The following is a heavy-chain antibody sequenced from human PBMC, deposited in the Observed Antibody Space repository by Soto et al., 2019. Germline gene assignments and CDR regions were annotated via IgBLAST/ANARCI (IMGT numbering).Heavy chain of an antibody. V-gene: IGHV4-4*07. CDR2: IYTSGST. CDR3: AREISSGWYQCYFDY. J-gene: IGHJ4*02. Sequence: PSETLSLTCTVSGGSISSYYWSWIRQPAGKGLEWIGRIYTSGSTNYNPSLKSRVTMSVDTSKNQFSLKLSSVTAADTAVYYCAREISSGWYQCYFDYWGQGTLVTVSS. CDR1: GGSISSYY. D-gene: IGHD6-19*01.